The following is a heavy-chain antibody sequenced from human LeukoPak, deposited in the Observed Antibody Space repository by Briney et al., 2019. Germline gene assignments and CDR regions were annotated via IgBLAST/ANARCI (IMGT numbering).Heavy chain of an antibody. CDR1: GGSFSGYY. Sequence: PSETLSLTCAVYGGSFSGYYWSWIRQPPGKGLEWIGEINHSGSTNYNPSLKSRVTISVDTSKNQFSLKLSSVTAADTAVYYCAREKKQLWWENYYNYYMDVGGKGTRVTVS. CDR3: AREKKQLWWENYYNYYMDV. V-gene: IGHV4-34*01. CDR2: INHSGST. J-gene: IGHJ6*03. D-gene: IGHD5-18*01.